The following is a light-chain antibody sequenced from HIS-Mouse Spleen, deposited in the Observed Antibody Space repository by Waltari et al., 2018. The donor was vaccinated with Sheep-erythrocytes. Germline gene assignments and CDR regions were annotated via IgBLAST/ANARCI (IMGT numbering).Light chain of an antibody. CDR1: SSDFGGYNY. CDR2: DVS. V-gene: IGLV2-11*01. J-gene: IGLJ2*01. CDR3: CSYAGSYTVV. Sequence: QSALTQPRSVSGSPGQSVTISCPGTSSDFGGYNYVSWYQQHPGKAPKLIIYDVSKRPSGVPDRFSGSKSGNTASLTISGLQAEDEADYYCCSYAGSYTVVFGGGTKLTVL.